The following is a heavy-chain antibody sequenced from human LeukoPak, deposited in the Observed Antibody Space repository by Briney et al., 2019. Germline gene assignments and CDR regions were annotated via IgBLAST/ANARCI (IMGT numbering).Heavy chain of an antibody. CDR3: AKGLTAVFIADEGFDY. Sequence: GGSLRLSCAASGFTFSSYAMSWVRQAPGKGLEWVSAISGSGGSTYYADSVKGRFTISRDNSKNTLYLQMNSLRAEDTAVYYCAKGLTAVFIADEGFDYWGQGTLVTVSS. J-gene: IGHJ4*02. CDR1: GFTFSSYA. V-gene: IGHV3-23*01. CDR2: ISGSGGST. D-gene: IGHD6-13*01.